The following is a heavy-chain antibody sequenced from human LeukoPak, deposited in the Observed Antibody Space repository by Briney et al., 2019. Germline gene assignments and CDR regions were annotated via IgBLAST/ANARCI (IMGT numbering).Heavy chain of an antibody. V-gene: IGHV3-23*01. D-gene: IGHD3-16*01. J-gene: IGHJ6*03. CDR1: GFTFSSYA. CDR3: AKTAYLGVPFWYYYYYMDV. Sequence: GGSLRLSCAASGFTFSSYAMSWVRQAPGKGLEWVSAISGSGGSTYYADSVKGRFTISRDNSKNTLYLQMNSLRAEDTAVYYCAKTAYLGVPFWYYYYYMDVWGKGTTVTVSS. CDR2: ISGSGGST.